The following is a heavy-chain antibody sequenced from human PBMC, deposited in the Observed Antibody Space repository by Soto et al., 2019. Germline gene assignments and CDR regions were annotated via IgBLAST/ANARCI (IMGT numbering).Heavy chain of an antibody. D-gene: IGHD2-2*01. J-gene: IGHJ6*02. CDR1: GGSISSYY. V-gene: IGHV4-59*01. CDR3: ARDRVVPAAIGMDV. Sequence: VSGGSISSYYWSWIRQPPGKGLEWIGYIYYSGSTNYNPSLKSRVTISVDTSKNQFSLKLSSVTAADTAVYYCARDRVVPAAIGMDVWGQGTTVTVSS. CDR2: IYYSGST.